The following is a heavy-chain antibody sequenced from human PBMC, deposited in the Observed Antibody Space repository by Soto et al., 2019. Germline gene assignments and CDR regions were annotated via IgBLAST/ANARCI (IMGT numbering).Heavy chain of an antibody. Sequence: SETLSLTCTVSSCSISSYYLSWIRQPPGKGLEWIGYIYYSGSTNYNPSLKSRVTISVDTSKNQFSLKLSSVTAADTAVYYCARVWGYYFDYWGQGTLVTVS. CDR1: SCSISSYY. CDR2: IYYSGST. D-gene: IGHD3-16*01. J-gene: IGHJ4*02. CDR3: ARVWGYYFDY. V-gene: IGHV4-59*01.